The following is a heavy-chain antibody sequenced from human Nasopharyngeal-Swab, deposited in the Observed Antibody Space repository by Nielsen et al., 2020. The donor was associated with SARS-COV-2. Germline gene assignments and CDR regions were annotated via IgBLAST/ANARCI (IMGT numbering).Heavy chain of an antibody. Sequence: GESLKISCAASGFTFSSYSMNWVRQAPGKGLEWVSYISSSSSTIYYADSVKGRFTISRDNAKNSLYLQMNSLRAEDTAVYYCARGDSGGYYVYDHYYFDYWGQGTLVTVSS. J-gene: IGHJ4*02. CDR3: ARGDSGGYYVYDHYYFDY. CDR2: ISSSSSTI. CDR1: GFTFSSYS. V-gene: IGHV3-48*04. D-gene: IGHD3-22*01.